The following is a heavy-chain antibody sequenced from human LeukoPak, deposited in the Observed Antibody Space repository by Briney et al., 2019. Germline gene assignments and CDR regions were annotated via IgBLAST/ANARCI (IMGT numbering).Heavy chain of an antibody. CDR2: INPSGGST. Sequence: ASVKVSCKASGYTFTSYYMHWVRQAPGQGLEWMGIINPSGGSTSYAQKFQGRVTMTRDTSTSTVYMELSSLRSEDTAVYYCARDRAGWIVVPAAKGRAFDIWGQGTMVTVSS. CDR3: ARDRAGWIVVPAAKGRAFDI. J-gene: IGHJ3*02. CDR1: GYTFTSYY. V-gene: IGHV1-46*01. D-gene: IGHD2-2*01.